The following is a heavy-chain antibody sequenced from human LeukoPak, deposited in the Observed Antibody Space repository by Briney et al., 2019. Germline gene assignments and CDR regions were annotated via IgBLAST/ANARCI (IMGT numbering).Heavy chain of an antibody. CDR1: GFTFSDYY. V-gene: IGHV3-11*01. Sequence: PGGSLRLSCAASGFTFSDYYMSWIRQAPGKGLEWVSYISSSGSTIYYADSVKGRFTISRDNAKNSLYLQMNSLRAEDTAVYYCTSPRTGTTRGMDVWGQGTTVTVSS. CDR3: TSPRTGTTRGMDV. D-gene: IGHD1-1*01. CDR2: ISSSGSTI. J-gene: IGHJ6*02.